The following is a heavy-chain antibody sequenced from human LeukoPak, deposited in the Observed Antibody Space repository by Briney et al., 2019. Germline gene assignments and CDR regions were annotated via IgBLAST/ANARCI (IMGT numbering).Heavy chain of an antibody. D-gene: IGHD1-26*01. J-gene: IGHJ4*02. V-gene: IGHV5-51*01. CDR2: IFPGDSDT. CDR3: ARHSPFEGATPFDY. CDR1: GYSFTSYW. Sequence: GESLKISCKASGYSFTSYWSGWVRRMPGKGREGLGIIFPGDSDTRYSPSFQGQVTISADKSISTAYLQWSRLRASDTAMYYCARHSPFEGATPFDYWGQGTLVTVSS.